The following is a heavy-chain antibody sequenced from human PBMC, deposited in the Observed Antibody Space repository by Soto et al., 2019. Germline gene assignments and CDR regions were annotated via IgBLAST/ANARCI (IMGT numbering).Heavy chain of an antibody. Sequence: GGSLRLSCAASGFTFSSYWMHWVRQAPGEGLVWVSYIKPDGSRTKDADSVKGRFTISRDNANNMMYLQMNSLRVEDTAVYYCVRGGLSGGFSNYGSWGQGALVTVSS. CDR1: GFTFSSYW. CDR2: IKPDGSRT. CDR3: VRGGLSGGFSNYGS. J-gene: IGHJ5*02. D-gene: IGHD1-26*01. V-gene: IGHV3-74*03.